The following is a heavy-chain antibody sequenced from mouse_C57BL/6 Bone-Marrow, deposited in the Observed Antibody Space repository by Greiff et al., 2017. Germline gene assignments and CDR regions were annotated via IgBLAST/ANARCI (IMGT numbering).Heavy chain of an antibody. D-gene: IGHD1-1*01. CDR1: GFTFSDYG. CDR2: ISNLAYSI. J-gene: IGHJ3*01. CDR3: ARQGDDGSSYGFAY. V-gene: IGHV5-15*01. Sequence: EVQVVESGGGLVQPGGSLKLSCAASGFTFSDYGMAWVRQAPRKGPEWVAFISNLAYSIYYADTVTGRFTISRENATNTMYLEMSSLRSEDTAMYYCARQGDDGSSYGFAYWGQGTLVTVSA.